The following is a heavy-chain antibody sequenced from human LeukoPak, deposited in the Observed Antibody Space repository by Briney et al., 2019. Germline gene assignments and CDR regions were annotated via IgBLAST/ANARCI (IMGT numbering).Heavy chain of an antibody. V-gene: IGHV1-8*01. J-gene: IGHJ5*02. Sequence: ASVKVSCKSSGYIFTSYDIYWVRQATGQGLEWMGWMNPSSGNTGYAQKFQGRVTMTTNTSISTAYMELSSLRSEDTAVYYCARGITLIRGLIITWFDPWGPGTLVAVSS. D-gene: IGHD3-10*01. CDR2: MNPSSGNT. CDR1: GYIFTSYD. CDR3: ARGITLIRGLIITWFDP.